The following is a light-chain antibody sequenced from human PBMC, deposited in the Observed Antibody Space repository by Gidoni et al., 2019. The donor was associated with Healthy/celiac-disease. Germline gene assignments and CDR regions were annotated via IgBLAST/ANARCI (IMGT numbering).Light chain of an antibody. CDR3: HKYGSSPT. V-gene: IGKV3-20*01. Sequence: EIVLTQSPGTLSLSPGESATLSCRASQSVSSSYLAWYQQTPGQAPRLLIYGASSRATGIPDRFSGSGSGTDFTLTISRLEPEDFALYYCHKYGSSPTFGQGTKVESK. CDR1: QSVSSSY. J-gene: IGKJ1*01. CDR2: GAS.